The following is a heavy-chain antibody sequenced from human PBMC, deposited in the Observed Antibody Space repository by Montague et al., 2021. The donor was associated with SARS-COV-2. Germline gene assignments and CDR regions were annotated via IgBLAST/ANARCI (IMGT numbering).Heavy chain of an antibody. CDR2: VHYSGST. V-gene: IGHV4-59*01. D-gene: IGHD5-12*01. Sequence: SETLSLTCTVSGGSISGDYWSWFRQPPGKGLEWIGYVHYSGSTKXXPSLKSRVTVSLDTSRSQFSLKLSAVTAADTAVYYCTTGSGWLVDDWGQGTLVTASS. J-gene: IGHJ4*02. CDR3: TTGSGWLVDD. CDR1: GGSISGDY.